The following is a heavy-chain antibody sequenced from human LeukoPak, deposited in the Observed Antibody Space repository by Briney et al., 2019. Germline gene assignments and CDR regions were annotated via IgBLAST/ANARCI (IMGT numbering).Heavy chain of an antibody. D-gene: IGHD2-2*03. CDR1: GFTFSSYG. J-gene: IGHJ4*02. CDR2: ISGSGGST. Sequence: GGSLRLSCSASGFTFSSYGMSWVRQAPGKGLEWVSAISGSGGSTYYADSVKGRFTISRDNSKNTLYLQMNSLRAEGTAVYYCAEAPKLDIDYWGQGTLVTVSS. V-gene: IGHV3-23*01. CDR3: AEAPKLDIDY.